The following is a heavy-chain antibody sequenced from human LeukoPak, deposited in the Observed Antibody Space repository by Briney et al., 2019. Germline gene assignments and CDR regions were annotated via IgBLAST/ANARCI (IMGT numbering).Heavy chain of an antibody. Sequence: SETLSLTCTVSGGSISSYYWSWIRQPPGKGLEWIGYIYYSGSTNYNPSLKSRVTISVDTSKNQFSLKLSSVTAADTAVYYCARHDPGIAAAGLPDYWGQGTLVTVSS. CDR2: IYYSGST. V-gene: IGHV4-59*08. CDR1: GGSISSYY. CDR3: ARHDPGIAAAGLPDY. D-gene: IGHD6-13*01. J-gene: IGHJ4*02.